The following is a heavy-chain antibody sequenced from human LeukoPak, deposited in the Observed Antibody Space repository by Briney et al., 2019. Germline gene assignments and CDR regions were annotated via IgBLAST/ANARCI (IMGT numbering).Heavy chain of an antibody. CDR2: ISGSGGST. V-gene: IGHV3-23*01. CDR1: GFTFSSYA. D-gene: IGHD3-10*01. J-gene: IGHJ5*02. Sequence: PGGSLRLSCAASGFTFSSYAMSWVRQAPGKGLEWVSAISGSGGSTYYADSMKGRFTISRDNSKNTLYLQMNSLRAEDTAVYYCAKDPPGSGSRSEDFGFDPWGQGTLVTVSS. CDR3: AKDPPGSGSRSEDFGFDP.